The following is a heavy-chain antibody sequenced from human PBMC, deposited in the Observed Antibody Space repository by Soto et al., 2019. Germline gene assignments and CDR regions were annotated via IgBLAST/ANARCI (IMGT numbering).Heavy chain of an antibody. D-gene: IGHD6-13*01. CDR2: VSAYNGNT. CDR1: GFTFTSYD. CDR3: SRGGSSWQPHEDY. V-gene: IGHV1-18*01. Sequence: QVQLVQSGAEVKKPGASMKVSCKASGFTFTSYDISWVRQAPGQGLEWMGWVSAYNGNTHYAQKLQGRVTMTTDTSTTTAYMELRSLRSNDTAVYYCSRGGSSWQPHEDYWGQGTLVTVSS. J-gene: IGHJ4*02.